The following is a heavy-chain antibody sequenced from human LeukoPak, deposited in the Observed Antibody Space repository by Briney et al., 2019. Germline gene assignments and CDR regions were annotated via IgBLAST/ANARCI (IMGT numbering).Heavy chain of an antibody. CDR2: NNWNGGST. V-gene: IGHV3-20*04. CDR1: GFTFDDYG. J-gene: IGHJ3*02. D-gene: IGHD3-22*01. Sequence: PGGSLRLSCAASGFTFDDYGMSWVRQAPGKGLEWVSGNNWNGGSTGYADSVKGRFTISRDNAKNSLYLQMNSLRAEDTALYYCARGDSSGYSSDAFDIWGQGTMVTVSS. CDR3: ARGDSSGYSSDAFDI.